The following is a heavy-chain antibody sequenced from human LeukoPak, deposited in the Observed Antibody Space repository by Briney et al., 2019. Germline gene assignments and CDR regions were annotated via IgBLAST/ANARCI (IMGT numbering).Heavy chain of an antibody. CDR3: AKDVGDYGTFDY. Sequence: PGGSLRLSCAASGFTFSSYSRNWVRQAPGKGLEWVSSISSSSSYIYYADSVKGRFTISRDNSKNTLYLQMNSLRAEDTAVYYCAKDVGDYGTFDYWGQGTLVTVSS. J-gene: IGHJ4*02. CDR1: GFTFSSYS. D-gene: IGHD4-17*01. CDR2: ISSSSSYI. V-gene: IGHV3-21*04.